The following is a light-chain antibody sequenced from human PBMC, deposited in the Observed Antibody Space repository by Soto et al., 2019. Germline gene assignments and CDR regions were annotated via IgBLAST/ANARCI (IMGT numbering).Light chain of an antibody. J-gene: IGKJ2*01. CDR3: QQSDSFPHT. CDR2: AAS. V-gene: IGKV1-12*01. Sequence: DLQMTQSPSSVSASVGDRVTITCRASQGISNWLAWYQQKAGQAPKLLIYAASGLHSGVPSRFSGSGSGTDFTLTISSLQPEDFANYFCQQSDSFPHTFGRGTKLEI. CDR1: QGISNW.